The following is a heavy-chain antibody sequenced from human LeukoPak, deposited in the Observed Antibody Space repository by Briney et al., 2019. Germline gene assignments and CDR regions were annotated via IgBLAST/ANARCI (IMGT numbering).Heavy chain of an antibody. J-gene: IGHJ4*02. V-gene: IGHV1-2*02. CDR2: INPNSGGT. D-gene: IGHD3-9*01. CDR1: GYNFAGFY. CDR3: ARSKYDVLTGSPDY. Sequence: ASVKVSCKASGYNFAGFYMHWVRQALGHGLEWMGWINPNSGGTNYAQTFQGRVTVTSDTTMSTAYMELTRLTSDDSAMYYCARSKYDVLTGSPDYWGQGTLVTVSS.